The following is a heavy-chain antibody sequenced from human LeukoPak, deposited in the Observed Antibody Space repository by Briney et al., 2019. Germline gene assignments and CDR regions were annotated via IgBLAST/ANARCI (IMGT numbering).Heavy chain of an antibody. CDR2: INPSSGGT. CDR1: GYTFTCYY. V-gene: IGHV1-2*04. J-gene: IGHJ6*02. Sequence: ASVKVSCKASGYTFTCYYMHWVRQAPGQGLEWMGWINPSSGGTNYAQKFQGWVTMTRDTSISTAYMELSRLRSDDTAVYYCAREDNCSGGSCYPNPYYYYGMDVWGQGTTVTVSS. D-gene: IGHD2-15*01. CDR3: AREDNCSGGSCYPNPYYYYGMDV.